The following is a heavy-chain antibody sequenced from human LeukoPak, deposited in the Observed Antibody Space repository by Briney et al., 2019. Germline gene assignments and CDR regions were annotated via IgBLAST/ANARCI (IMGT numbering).Heavy chain of an antibody. CDR2: ISGSGGST. CDR3: AKDSYYYDSSGYSAFDY. J-gene: IGHJ4*02. D-gene: IGHD3-22*01. V-gene: IGHV3-23*01. Sequence: PGGSLRLSCAASGFTFSSYAMSWVRQAPGKGLEWVSAISGSGGSTYYADSVKGRFTISRDNSKNTLYLQMNSLRAEDTAVYYCAKDSYYYDSSGYSAFDYWGQGTLVTVSS. CDR1: GFTFSSYA.